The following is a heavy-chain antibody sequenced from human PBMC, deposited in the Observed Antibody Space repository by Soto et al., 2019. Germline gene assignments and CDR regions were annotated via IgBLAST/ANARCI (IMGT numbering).Heavy chain of an antibody. CDR1: GGTISTSRSY. V-gene: IGHV4-39*01. J-gene: IGHJ5*02. CDR2: IYYSGST. D-gene: IGHD4-17*01. CDR3: VRAEYGPNWFDP. Sequence: QLQLQESGPGLVKPSETLSLTCSVSGGTISTSRSYWGCIRQPPGKGLEWVGSIYYSGSTYYNPSLKSRVTISVDRSQNQFSLKLNSVTAADTAIYYCVRAEYGPNWFDPWGQGTLVTVSS.